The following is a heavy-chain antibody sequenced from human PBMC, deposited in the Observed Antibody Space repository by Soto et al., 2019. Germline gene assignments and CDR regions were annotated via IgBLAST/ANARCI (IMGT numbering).Heavy chain of an antibody. V-gene: IGHV1-69*02. CDR3: AMEYCSSTSCYRDY. Sequence: QVQLVQSGAEVKKPGSSVKVSCKASGGTFSSYTISWVRQAPGQGLEWMGRIIPILGIANYAQKFQGRLTMTADKSTSTAYKELSSLRSEDTAVYYCAMEYCSSTSCYRDYWGQGTLVTVSS. CDR2: IIPILGIA. J-gene: IGHJ4*02. CDR1: GGTFSSYT. D-gene: IGHD2-2*02.